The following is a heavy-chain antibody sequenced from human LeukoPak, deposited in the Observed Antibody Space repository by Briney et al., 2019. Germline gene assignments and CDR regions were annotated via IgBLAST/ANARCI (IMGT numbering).Heavy chain of an antibody. V-gene: IGHV3-9*01. CDR3: AKDTYSSSFDAFDI. J-gene: IGHJ3*02. Sequence: PGRSLRLSCAASGFTFDDYAMHWVRQAPGKGLEWVSGISWNSGSIGYADSVKGRFTISRDNAKNSLYLQMNSLRAEDTALYYCAKDTYSSSFDAFDIWGQGTMVTVSS. D-gene: IGHD6-6*01. CDR2: ISWNSGSI. CDR1: GFTFDDYA.